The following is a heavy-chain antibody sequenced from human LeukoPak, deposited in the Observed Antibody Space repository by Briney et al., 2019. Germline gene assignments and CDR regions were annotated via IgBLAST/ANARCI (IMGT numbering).Heavy chain of an antibody. J-gene: IGHJ5*02. CDR2: INHSGST. CDR1: GGSFSGYY. CDR3: ARASYLEYCSSTSCYIPNWFDP. D-gene: IGHD2-2*01. Sequence: PSETLSLTCAVYGGSFSGYYWSWIRQPPGKGLEWIGEINHSGSTNYNPSLKSRVTISVDTSKNKFSLELSSVTAADTAVYYCARASYLEYCSSTSCYIPNWFDPWGQGTLVTVSS. V-gene: IGHV4-34*01.